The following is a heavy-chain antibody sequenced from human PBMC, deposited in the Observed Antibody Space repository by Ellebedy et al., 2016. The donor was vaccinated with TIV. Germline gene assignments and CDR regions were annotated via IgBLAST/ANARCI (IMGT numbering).Heavy chain of an antibody. D-gene: IGHD3-22*01. CDR1: GFSFSIYG. CDR3: ARDRDSYDNSGYLGY. CDR2: IWYDGVNI. J-gene: IGHJ4*02. V-gene: IGHV3-33*01. Sequence: GESLKISCEASGFSFSIYGMHWVRQAPGKGLERVAFIWYDGVNIYYTASVKGRFTISRDNSKNTLYLQMNSLRAEDTAVYYCARDRDSYDNSGYLGYWGQGTLVSVSS.